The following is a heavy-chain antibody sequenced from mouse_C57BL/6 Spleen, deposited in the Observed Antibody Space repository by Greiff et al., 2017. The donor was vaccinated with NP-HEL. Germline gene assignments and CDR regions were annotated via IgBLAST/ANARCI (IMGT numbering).Heavy chain of an antibody. D-gene: IGHD4-1*01. V-gene: IGHV1-76*01. CDR1: GYTFTDYY. Sequence: QVQLQQSGAELVRPGASVKLSCKASGYTFTDYYINWVKQRPGQGLEWIARIYPGSGSTYYNEKFKGKATLTAEKSSSTAYMQLRSLTSEDSAVYFCARSWDAPFAGWGKGTLVTVSA. CDR2: IYPGSGST. J-gene: IGHJ3*01. CDR3: ARSWDAPFAG.